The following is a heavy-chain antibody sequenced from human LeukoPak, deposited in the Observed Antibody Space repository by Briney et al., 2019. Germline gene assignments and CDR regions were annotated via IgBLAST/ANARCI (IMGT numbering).Heavy chain of an antibody. V-gene: IGHV3-7*01. CDR1: GFTFSSYW. Sequence: PGGSLRLSCAASGFTFSSYWMSWARQAPGKGLEWVANIKHDGSVQYCVDSVKGRFIISRDNAKNSLYLQMNSLRAEDTAVYYCARDPEDYYDSSAYYDGFDMWGQGTMVTVSS. J-gene: IGHJ3*02. CDR2: IKHDGSVQ. CDR3: ARDPEDYYDSSAYYDGFDM. D-gene: IGHD3-22*01.